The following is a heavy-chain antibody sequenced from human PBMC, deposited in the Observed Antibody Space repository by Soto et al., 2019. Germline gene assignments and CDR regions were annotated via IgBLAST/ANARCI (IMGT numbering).Heavy chain of an antibody. J-gene: IGHJ4*02. Sequence: QVQLQESGPGLVKPSETLSLTCTFSGCSISSYYWSWIRQPPGKGLECIGYIYYGGSTNYNPSLKSRVTISVDTSKNLFSLKLSSVTAADTAVYYCERRYGWNFEYWGQGTLDTVSS. V-gene: IGHV4-59*08. D-gene: IGHD6-19*01. CDR3: ERRYGWNFEY. CDR2: IYYGGST. CDR1: GCSISSYY.